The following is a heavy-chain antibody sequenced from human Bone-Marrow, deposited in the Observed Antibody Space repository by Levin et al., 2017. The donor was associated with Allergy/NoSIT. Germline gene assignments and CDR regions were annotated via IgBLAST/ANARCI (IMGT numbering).Heavy chain of an antibody. D-gene: IGHD3-10*01. Sequence: PGGSLRLSCAASGFTFSSYAMHWVRQAPGKGLGWVALISYDGSNEYYADSMKGRFTISRDNSKNTLYLQMNSLRAEDTAVYYCARGALYYYGSGSYYANYWGQGTLVTVSS. J-gene: IGHJ4*02. CDR3: ARGALYYYGSGSYYANY. V-gene: IGHV3-30*04. CDR2: ISYDGSNE. CDR1: GFTFSSYA.